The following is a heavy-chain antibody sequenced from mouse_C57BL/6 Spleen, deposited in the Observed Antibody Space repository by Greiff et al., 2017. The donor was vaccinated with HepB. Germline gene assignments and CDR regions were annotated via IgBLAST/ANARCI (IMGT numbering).Heavy chain of an antibody. CDR1: GYTFTSYW. CDR3: ARGGDGYGNWYFDV. J-gene: IGHJ1*03. D-gene: IGHD2-2*01. V-gene: IGHV1-50*01. Sequence: VQLQQPGAELVKPGASVKLSCKASGYTFTSYWMQWVKQRPGQGLEWIGEIDPSDSYTNYNQKFKGKATLTVDTYSSTAYMQLSSLTYEDSAVYYCARGGDGYGNWYFDVWGTGTTVTVSS. CDR2: IDPSDSYT.